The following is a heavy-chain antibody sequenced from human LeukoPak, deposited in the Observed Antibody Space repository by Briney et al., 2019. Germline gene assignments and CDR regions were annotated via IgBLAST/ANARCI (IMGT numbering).Heavy chain of an antibody. CDR1: GGSISSYY. CDR3: ARNSPHLGYCSGGSCPFDY. Sequence: SGTLSLTCAVSGGSISSYYWSWIRQPPGKGLEWIGYIYYSGSTNYNPSLKSRVTISVDTSKNQFSLKLSSVTAADTAVYYCARNSPHLGYCSGGSCPFDYWGQGTLVTVSS. CDR2: IYYSGST. J-gene: IGHJ4*02. V-gene: IGHV4-59*01. D-gene: IGHD2-15*01.